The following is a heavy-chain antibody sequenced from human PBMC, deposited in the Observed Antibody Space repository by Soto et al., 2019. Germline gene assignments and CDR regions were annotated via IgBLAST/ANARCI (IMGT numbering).Heavy chain of an antibody. V-gene: IGHV4-4*02. CDR1: GDSRSSNNW. Sequence: LETMSLTCCVSGDSRSSNNWWSWVRQPPGKGLEWIGEIYQSGTTNYNPSFKSRVTMSVDTSKNQFSLKLRSVTAADTAVYYCARDGSGSPGAADYWGQGTLVTVSS. CDR2: IYQSGTT. CDR3: ARDGSGSPGAADY. D-gene: IGHD1-26*01. J-gene: IGHJ4*02.